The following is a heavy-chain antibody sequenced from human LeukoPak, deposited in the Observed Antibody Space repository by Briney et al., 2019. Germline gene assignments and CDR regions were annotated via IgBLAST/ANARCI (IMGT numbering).Heavy chain of an antibody. CDR1: GGSISSSSYY. Sequence: SETLSLTCTVSGGSISSSSYYWGWIRQPPGKGLEWIGSIYYSGSTYYNPSLKSRVTISVDASKNQFSLKLSSVTAADTAAYYCARDSCSSTSCYTASWFDPWGQGTLVTVSS. CDR3: ARDSCSSTSCYTASWFDP. D-gene: IGHD2-2*02. V-gene: IGHV4-39*07. CDR2: IYYSGST. J-gene: IGHJ5*02.